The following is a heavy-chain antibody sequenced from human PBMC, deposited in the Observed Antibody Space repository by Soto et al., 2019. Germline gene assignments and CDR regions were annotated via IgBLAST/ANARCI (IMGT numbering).Heavy chain of an antibody. D-gene: IGHD3-10*01. CDR2: MYHSGST. Sequence: SETLSLTCAVSGGSISSGGYSWSWIRQPPGKGLEWIGYMYHSGSTYYNPSLKSRVTISIDRSKNQFSLKLSSVTAADTAVYYCARVPGSRHYIDYWGQGTLVTVSS. V-gene: IGHV4-30-2*01. CDR3: ARVPGSRHYIDY. J-gene: IGHJ4*02. CDR1: GGSISSGGYS.